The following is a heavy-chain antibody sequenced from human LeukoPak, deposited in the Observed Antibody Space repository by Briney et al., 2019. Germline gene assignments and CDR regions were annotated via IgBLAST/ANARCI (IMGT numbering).Heavy chain of an antibody. J-gene: IGHJ5*02. CDR2: IYYSGST. D-gene: IGHD3-10*01. V-gene: IGHV4-39*02. CDR3: ARGTYYYGSGSHNWFDP. Sequence: PSETLSLTCTVAGGSISSSSYYWGWIRQPLGKGLEWIGSIYYSGSTYYNPSLKSRVTISVDTSKNHFSLKLSSVTAADTALYYCARGTYYYGSGSHNWFDPWGQGTLVTVSS. CDR1: GGSISSSSYY.